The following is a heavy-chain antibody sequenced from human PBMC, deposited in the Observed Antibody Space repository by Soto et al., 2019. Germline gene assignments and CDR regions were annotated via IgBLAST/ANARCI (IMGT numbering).Heavy chain of an antibody. CDR1: GGSISSGGYS. J-gene: IGHJ5*02. CDR2: IYHSGST. D-gene: IGHD6-13*01. V-gene: IGHV4-30-2*01. CDR3: ATVVAAASVDP. Sequence: SETLSLTCAVSGGSISSGGYSWSWIRQPPGKGLEWIGYIYHSGSTYYNPSLKSRVTISVDRSKNQFSLKLSSVTAADTAVYYCATVVAAASVDPWGQGTLVTVSS.